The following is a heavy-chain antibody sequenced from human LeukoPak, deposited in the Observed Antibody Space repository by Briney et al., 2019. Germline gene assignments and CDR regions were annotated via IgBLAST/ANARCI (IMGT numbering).Heavy chain of an antibody. J-gene: IGHJ5*02. CDR1: GGTFSSYA. V-gene: IGHV1-69*04. D-gene: IGHD2-2*01. Sequence: SVKVSCKASGGTFSSYAISWVRQAPGQGLEWMGRIIPILDITNSAQTFQGRVTITADKSTNTAYMELSSLRSEDTAVYYCARLRGLGYCSSTSCYDNWFDPWGQGTLVTVSS. CDR3: ARLRGLGYCSSTSCYDNWFDP. CDR2: IIPILDIT.